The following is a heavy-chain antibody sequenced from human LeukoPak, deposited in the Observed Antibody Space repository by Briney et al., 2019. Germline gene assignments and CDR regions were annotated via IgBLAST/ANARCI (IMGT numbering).Heavy chain of an antibody. CDR2: IYSGGSI. CDR1: GFTVSSNY. J-gene: IGHJ6*03. CDR3: ARESSSYGYYYYYYMDV. V-gene: IGHV3-66*02. Sequence: GGSLRLSCAASGFTVSSNYMSWVRQAPGKGLEWVSVIYSGGSIYYADSVKGRFTISRDNSKNTLYLQMNSLRAEDTAVYYCARESSSYGYYYYYYMDVWGKGTTVTVSS. D-gene: IGHD5-18*01.